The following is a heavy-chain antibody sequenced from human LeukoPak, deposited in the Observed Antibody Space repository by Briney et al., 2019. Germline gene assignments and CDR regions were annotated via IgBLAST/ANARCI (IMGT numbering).Heavy chain of an antibody. Sequence: GASVKVSCKASGYTFTGYYMHWVRQAPGQGLEWMGWINPNSGGTNYAQKFQGRVTMTRDTSISTAYMELSRLRSDDTAVYYCARAVPRITMLPKTNWFDPGGQGTLVTV. D-gene: IGHD3-10*01. CDR2: INPNSGGT. J-gene: IGHJ5*02. CDR1: GYTFTGYY. V-gene: IGHV1-2*02. CDR3: ARAVPRITMLPKTNWFDP.